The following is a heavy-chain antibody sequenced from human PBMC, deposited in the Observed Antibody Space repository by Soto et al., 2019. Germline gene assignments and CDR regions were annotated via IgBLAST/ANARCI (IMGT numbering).Heavy chain of an antibody. Sequence: PGGSLGLSCAASGFTFSSYGMHWVRQAPGKGLEWVAVISYDGSNKYYADSVKGRFTISRDNSKNTLYLQMNSLRAEDTAVYYCAKSGRLYYDFWSGRHGMDVWGQGTTVTVSS. CDR3: AKSGRLYYDFWSGRHGMDV. J-gene: IGHJ6*02. CDR2: ISYDGSNK. CDR1: GFTFSSYG. D-gene: IGHD3-3*01. V-gene: IGHV3-30*18.